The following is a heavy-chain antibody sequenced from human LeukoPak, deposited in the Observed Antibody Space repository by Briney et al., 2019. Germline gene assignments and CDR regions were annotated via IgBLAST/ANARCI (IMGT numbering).Heavy chain of an antibody. CDR1: GFTFSSYG. V-gene: IGHV3-30*02. CDR2: IRYDGSNK. CDR3: ARAGYSSSWRVDY. Sequence: GGSLRLSCAASGFTFSSYGMHWVRQAPGKGLEWVAFIRYDGSNKYYADSVKGRFTISRDNSKNTLYLQMNSLRAEDTAVYYCARAGYSSSWRVDYWGQGTLVTVSS. J-gene: IGHJ4*02. D-gene: IGHD6-13*01.